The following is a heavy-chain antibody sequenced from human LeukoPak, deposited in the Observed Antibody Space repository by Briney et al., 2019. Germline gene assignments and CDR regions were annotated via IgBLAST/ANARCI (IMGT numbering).Heavy chain of an antibody. J-gene: IGHJ6*03. V-gene: IGHV1-2*02. CDR1: GYTFTGYY. Sequence: ASVKVSCKASGYTFTGYYMHWVRQAPGQGLEWMGWINPNSGGTNYAQKFQGRVTMTRDTSISTAYMELSRLRSDDTAVYYCARVTWYYYDSSGYDYYYYYMDVWGKGTTVTISS. D-gene: IGHD3-22*01. CDR3: ARVTWYYYDSSGYDYYYYYMDV. CDR2: INPNSGGT.